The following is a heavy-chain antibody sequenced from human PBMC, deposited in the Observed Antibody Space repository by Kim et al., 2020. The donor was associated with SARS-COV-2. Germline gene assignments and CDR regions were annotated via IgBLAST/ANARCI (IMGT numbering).Heavy chain of an antibody. CDR3: ARAYSSGWTYFVY. CDR2: ISSSSSYI. D-gene: IGHD6-19*01. Sequence: GGSLRLSCAASGFTFSSYSMNWVRQAPGKGLEWVSSISSSSSYIYYADAVKGRFTISRDNAKNSLYLQMNSLRAEDTAVYYCARAYSSGWTYFVYWGQGTLVTVSS. J-gene: IGHJ4*02. CDR1: GFTFSSYS. V-gene: IGHV3-21*01.